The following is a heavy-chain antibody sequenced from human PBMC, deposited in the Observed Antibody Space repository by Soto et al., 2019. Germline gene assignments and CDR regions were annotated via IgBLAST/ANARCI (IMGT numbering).Heavy chain of an antibody. Sequence: SVKVSCKASGFTFTSSAMQWVRQARGQRLEWIGWIVVGSGNTNYAQKFQERVTITRDMSTSTAYMELSSLRSEDTAVYYCAAALWFGELLNAFDIWGQGTMVTVSS. J-gene: IGHJ3*02. CDR3: AAALWFGELLNAFDI. CDR1: GFTFTSSA. V-gene: IGHV1-58*02. D-gene: IGHD3-10*01. CDR2: IVVGSGNT.